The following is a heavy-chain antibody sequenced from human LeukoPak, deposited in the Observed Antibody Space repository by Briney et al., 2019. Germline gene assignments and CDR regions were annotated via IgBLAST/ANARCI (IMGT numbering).Heavy chain of an antibody. CDR2: INPSGGST. D-gene: IGHD3-22*01. Sequence: ASVKVSCKASGYTFTSYYMHWVRQAPGQGLEWMGIINPSGGSTSYAPKFQGRVTMTRDTSTSTVYMELSSLRSEDTAVYYCARDLYSYDSSGYYYGWFDPWGQGTLVTVSS. J-gene: IGHJ5*02. V-gene: IGHV1-46*03. CDR3: ARDLYSYDSSGYYYGWFDP. CDR1: GYTFTSYY.